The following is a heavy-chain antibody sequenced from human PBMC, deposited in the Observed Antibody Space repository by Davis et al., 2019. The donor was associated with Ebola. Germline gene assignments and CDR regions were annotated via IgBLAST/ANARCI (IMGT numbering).Heavy chain of an antibody. V-gene: IGHV1-18*01. J-gene: IGHJ4*02. Sequence: ASVKVSCKASGYDFSSDGISWVRQAPGQGREWTGWTSVYTADTAYARKFQGRMTMTTDKSTSTAYMELLSLKSDDTAVYFCAKDRPGLEVIILEVFDYWGQGTLVTVSS. CDR1: GYDFSSDG. D-gene: IGHD3-16*02. CDR3: AKDRPGLEVIILEVFDY. CDR2: TSVYTADT.